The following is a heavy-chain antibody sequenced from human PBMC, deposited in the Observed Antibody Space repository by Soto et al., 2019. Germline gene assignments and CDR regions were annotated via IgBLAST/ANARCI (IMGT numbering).Heavy chain of an antibody. V-gene: IGHV3-53*01. D-gene: IGHD6-6*01. CDR1: GLTVSSNY. Sequence: VQLMESGGGSIQPGASLRLPCAASGLTVSSNYMSWVRQAPGKGLEWVSFIYTDGSTYYADSVRGRFTASRDNSKNTLYLQMNSLRAEDTAIYYCTTGGSSLGYWGQGTLVTVSS. CDR3: TTGGSSLGY. J-gene: IGHJ4*02. CDR2: IYTDGST.